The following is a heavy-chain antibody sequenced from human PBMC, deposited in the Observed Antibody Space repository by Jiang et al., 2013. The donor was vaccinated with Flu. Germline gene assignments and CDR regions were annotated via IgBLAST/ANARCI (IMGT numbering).Heavy chain of an antibody. CDR1: GGSISSSSYY. D-gene: IGHD3-10*01. J-gene: IGHJ4*02. CDR2: IYYSGST. V-gene: IGHV4-39*01. Sequence: LLKPSETLSLTCTVSGGSISSSSYYWGWIRQPPGKGLEWIGSIYYSGSTYYNPSLKSRVTISVDTSKNQFSLKLSSVTAADTAVYYCAILWFGELLSVPLRYGYFDYWGQGTLVTVSS. CDR3: AILWFGELLSVPLRYGYFDY.